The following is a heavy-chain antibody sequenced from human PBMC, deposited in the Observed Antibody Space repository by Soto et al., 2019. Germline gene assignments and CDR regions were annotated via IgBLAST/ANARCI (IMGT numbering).Heavy chain of an antibody. D-gene: IGHD1-26*01. V-gene: IGHV3-48*02. J-gene: IGHJ4*02. CDR3: ARGVRDHSGTYYVLDY. CDR2: IGSSITTI. CDR1: GLTFSHYT. Sequence: EVQLVESGGGLVQPGGSLRLSCAASGLTFSHYTMTWVRQAPGKGLEWVSYIGSSITTIYYADSVKGRFTISRDNAKNSLYLQMNSLRDEDTAVYYCARGVRDHSGTYYVLDYWGQGTLVTVSS.